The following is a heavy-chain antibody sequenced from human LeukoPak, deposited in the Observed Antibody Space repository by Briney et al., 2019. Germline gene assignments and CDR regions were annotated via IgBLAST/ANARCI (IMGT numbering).Heavy chain of an antibody. Sequence: GASVKVSCKASGGTFSSYAISWVRQAPGQGLEWMGGIIPIFGTANYAQKFQGRVTITADESTSTAYMELSSLRSEDTAVYYCARVGYDFWSGYYNYYYYMDVWGKGTTVTVSS. CDR1: GGTFSSYA. V-gene: IGHV1-69*01. D-gene: IGHD3-3*01. CDR2: IIPIFGTA. CDR3: ARVGYDFWSGYYNYYYYMDV. J-gene: IGHJ6*03.